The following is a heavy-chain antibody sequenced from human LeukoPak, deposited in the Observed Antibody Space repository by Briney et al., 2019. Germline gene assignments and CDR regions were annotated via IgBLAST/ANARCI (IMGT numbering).Heavy chain of an antibody. Sequence: GGPLRLSFAASGFTLSSYEMNWVRQAQGKGLEWVSYISSSGSTIYYADSVKGRFTISRDNAKNSLYLQMNSLRAEDTAVYYCAELGITMIGGVWGKGTTVTISS. V-gene: IGHV3-48*03. CDR2: ISSSGSTI. CDR3: AELGITMIGGV. J-gene: IGHJ6*04. CDR1: GFTLSSYE. D-gene: IGHD3-10*02.